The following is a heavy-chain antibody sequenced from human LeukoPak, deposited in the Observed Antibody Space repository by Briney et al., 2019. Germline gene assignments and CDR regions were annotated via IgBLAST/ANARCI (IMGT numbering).Heavy chain of an antibody. CDR1: GGSISSYY. J-gene: IGHJ4*02. Sequence: SETLSLTCTVSGGSISSYYWSWIRQPPGKGLEWIGYIYYSGSTNYNPSLKSRVTISVDTSKNQFSLKLSSVTAADTAVYYCARGRQRLLLSYWGQGTLVTVSS. D-gene: IGHD6-25*01. CDR2: IYYSGST. CDR3: ARGRQRLLLSY. V-gene: IGHV4-59*08.